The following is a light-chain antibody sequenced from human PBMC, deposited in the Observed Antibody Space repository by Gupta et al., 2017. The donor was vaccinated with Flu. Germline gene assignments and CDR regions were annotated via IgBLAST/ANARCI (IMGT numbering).Light chain of an antibody. V-gene: IGLV2-14*01. CDR3: SSYTSSNTCV. Sequence: QSALTQPASVSGSPGQSITISCTGTSSDVGGYNYVSWYQQHPAKATKLMIYEVSNRTSGVSNRFSGSKSGNTASLTISGLQAEDEADYYCSSYTSSNTCVFGGGTKLTVL. J-gene: IGLJ3*02. CDR1: SSDVGGYNY. CDR2: EVS.